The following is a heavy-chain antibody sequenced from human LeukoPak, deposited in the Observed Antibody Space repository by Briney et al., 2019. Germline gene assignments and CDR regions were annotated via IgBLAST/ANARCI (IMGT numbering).Heavy chain of an antibody. Sequence: GRSLRLSCAASGFTFSRLGMQWVRQAPGKGLEWVAMIWHDGSVEEYAASVKGRFTISRDNSRDTLFLQMNRLRDDDTAVYYCAKEGDQFRGYLDAWGQGTLVTVSS. V-gene: IGHV3-33*06. J-gene: IGHJ5*02. D-gene: IGHD2-15*01. CDR1: GFTFSRLG. CDR2: IWHDGSVE. CDR3: AKEGDQFRGYLDA.